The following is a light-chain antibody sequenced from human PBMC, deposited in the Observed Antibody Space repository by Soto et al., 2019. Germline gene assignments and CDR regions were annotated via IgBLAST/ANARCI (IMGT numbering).Light chain of an antibody. Sequence: QSALTQPPSASGSPGQSVTISCTGTSSDVGGYNYVSWYQQHPGKAPKLMIYEVSERPSGVPDRFSGSKSSNTASLTVSGLQAEDEADYYCNSYGGTNNYVVFGGGTKLTVL. CDR3: NSYGGTNNYVV. CDR1: SSDVGGYNY. V-gene: IGLV2-8*01. J-gene: IGLJ2*01. CDR2: EVS.